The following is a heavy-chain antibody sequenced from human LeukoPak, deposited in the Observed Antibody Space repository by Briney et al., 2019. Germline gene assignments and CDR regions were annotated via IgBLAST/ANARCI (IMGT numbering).Heavy chain of an antibody. V-gene: IGHV3-74*01. CDR1: GFTFSSYR. CDR2: INSDGSST. D-gene: IGHD3-10*01. Sequence: GGSLRLSCAASGFTFSSYRMHWVRQAPGKGLVWVSRINSDGSSTSYADSVKGRFTISTDNAKNTLYLQLNSLRDEDTAVYYCARGRGLTLSYHYFDYWGQGTLVTVS. J-gene: IGHJ4*02. CDR3: ARGRGLTLSYHYFDY.